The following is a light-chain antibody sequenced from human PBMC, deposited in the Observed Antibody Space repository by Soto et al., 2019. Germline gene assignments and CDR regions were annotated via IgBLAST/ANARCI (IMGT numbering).Light chain of an antibody. CDR2: DAS. V-gene: IGKV3-20*01. J-gene: IGKJ1*01. CDR1: QSVSSTN. Sequence: EIVLTQSPGTLSLSPGERATLSCRASQSVSSTNLVWYQQKRGQAPRLLIYDASSRGTGIPDRFRGSGSGTDFTLTISRLEPGDFAVYFCQHYANSVWTFGQGTKVEIK. CDR3: QHYANSVWT.